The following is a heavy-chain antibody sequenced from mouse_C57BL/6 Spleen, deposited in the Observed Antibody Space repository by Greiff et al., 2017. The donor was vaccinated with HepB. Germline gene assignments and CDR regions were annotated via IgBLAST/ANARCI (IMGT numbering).Heavy chain of an antibody. CDR3: ARWGDYDRY. CDR2: IYPGDGDT. J-gene: IGHJ2*01. D-gene: IGHD2-4*01. CDR1: GYAFSSSW. Sequence: QVQLQQSGPELVKPGASVKISCKASGYAFSSSWMNWVKQRPGKGLEWIGRIYPGDGDTNYNGKFKGKATLTADKSSSTAYMQLSSLTSEDSAVYFCARWGDYDRYWGQGTTLTVSS. V-gene: IGHV1-82*01.